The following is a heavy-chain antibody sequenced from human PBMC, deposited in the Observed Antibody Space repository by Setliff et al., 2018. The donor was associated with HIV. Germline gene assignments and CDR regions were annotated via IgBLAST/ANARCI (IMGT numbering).Heavy chain of an antibody. D-gene: IGHD1-1*01. J-gene: IGHJ6*03. V-gene: IGHV1-8*02. CDR3: ARGSNPTGNYDFYFLDV. CDR2: MNPNSGNT. Sequence: GASVKVSCKASGYTFTSSDINWVRQATGQGLEWMGWMNPNSGNTGYAQNLQDRVTITADKSTGTAYMELSGLRSEDTAVYYCARGSNPTGNYDFYFLDVWGKGTTVTVSS. CDR1: GYTFTSSD.